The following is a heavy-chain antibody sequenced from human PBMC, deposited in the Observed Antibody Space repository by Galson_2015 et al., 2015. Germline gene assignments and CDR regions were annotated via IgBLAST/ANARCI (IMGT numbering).Heavy chain of an antibody. CDR2: ISSSGSTI. CDR1: GFTFCDYY. J-gene: IGHJ2*01. D-gene: IGHD3-22*01. V-gene: IGHV3-11*01. Sequence: SLRLSCAASGFTFCDYYMRWIRQAPGKGLEWVSYISSSGSTIYYADSVRGRFTISRDNAKNSLYLQMNSLRAEDTAVYYCARANRYYYDSSVYFFDWYFDLWGRGTLVTVSS. CDR3: ARANRYYYDSSVYFFDWYFDL.